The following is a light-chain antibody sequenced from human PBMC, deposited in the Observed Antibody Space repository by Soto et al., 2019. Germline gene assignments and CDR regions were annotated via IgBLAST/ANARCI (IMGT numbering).Light chain of an antibody. CDR2: EVT. CDR1: SRDVGYYNY. V-gene: IGLV2-14*01. J-gene: IGLJ3*02. CDR3: SSYTTSSTQV. Sequence: QSALTLPASVSGSPGQSITISCTGTSRDVGYYNYVSWYQHHPGKVPKLMIYEVTNRPSGVSNRFSGSKSGNTASLAISGLQAEDEADYYCSSYTTSSTQVFGGGTQLTVL.